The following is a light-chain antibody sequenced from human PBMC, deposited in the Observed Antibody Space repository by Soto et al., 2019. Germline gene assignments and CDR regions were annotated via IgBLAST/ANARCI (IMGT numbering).Light chain of an antibody. J-gene: IGKJ1*01. CDR1: QSVSSTY. Sequence: EIVLTQSPGTLSLSPGEGATLSCRASQSVSSTYLAWYQQKPGQAPRLLIYGASSRATGIPDRFSGRGSGTDLTLTLSRLEPEDFAVYYCQQYGSSPGTFGQGTKVEIK. V-gene: IGKV3-20*01. CDR2: GAS. CDR3: QQYGSSPGT.